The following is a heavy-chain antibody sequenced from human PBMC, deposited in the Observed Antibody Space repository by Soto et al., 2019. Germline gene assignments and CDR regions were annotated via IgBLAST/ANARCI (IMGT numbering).Heavy chain of an antibody. CDR2: ISAYNGNT. J-gene: IGHJ3*02. CDR1: GYTFTSYG. D-gene: IGHD2-21*02. Sequence: GASVKVSCKASGYTFTSYGISWVRQAPGQGLEWMGWISAYNGNTNYAQKLQGRVTMTTDTSTSTAYMELRSLRSDDTAVYYCARVYIVVVTDPDAFDIWGQGTMVTVSS. CDR3: ARVYIVVVTDPDAFDI. V-gene: IGHV1-18*04.